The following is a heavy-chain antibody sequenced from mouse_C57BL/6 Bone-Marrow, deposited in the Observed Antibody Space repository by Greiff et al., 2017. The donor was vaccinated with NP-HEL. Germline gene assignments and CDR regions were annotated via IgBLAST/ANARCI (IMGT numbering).Heavy chain of an antibody. V-gene: IGHV1-26*01. CDR1: GYTFTDYY. CDR2: INPNNGGT. CDR3: ARDTTVVNLYYMDY. Sequence: EVQLHQSGPELVKPGASVKISCKASGYTFTDYYMNWVKQSHGKSLEWIGDINPNNGGTSYNQKFKGKATLTVDKSSSTAYMELRSLTSEDSAVYYCARDTTVVNLYYMDYWGQGTSVTVSS. D-gene: IGHD1-1*01. J-gene: IGHJ4*01.